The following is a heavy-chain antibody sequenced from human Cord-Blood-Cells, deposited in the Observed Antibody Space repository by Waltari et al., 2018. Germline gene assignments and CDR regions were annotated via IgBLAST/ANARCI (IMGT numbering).Heavy chain of an antibody. Sequence: EVQLVQSGAEVKKPGESLKISCKGSGYSFTSYWIVWVRQMPGKGLEWMGIIYPGDSDTRYSPSFQGQVTISADKSISTAYLQWSSLKASDTAMYYCARQITATIFGVADAFDIWGQGTMVTVSS. J-gene: IGHJ3*02. CDR1: GYSFTSYW. CDR2: IYPGDSDT. CDR3: ARQITATIFGVADAFDI. D-gene: IGHD3-3*01. V-gene: IGHV5-51*01.